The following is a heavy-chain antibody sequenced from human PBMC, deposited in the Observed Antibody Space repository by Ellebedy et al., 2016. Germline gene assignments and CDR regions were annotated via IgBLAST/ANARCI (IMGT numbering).Heavy chain of an antibody. CDR2: IYIGGST. J-gene: IGHJ4*02. Sequence: GRSLRLSCAASGFTFYNTYMGWVRQAPGKGLEWVSVIYIGGSTYYVDSVKGRFIISSDSSKNTLLLQMNAVRAEDTAVYYCVTPGGFVGAFSQWGQGTLVIVSS. CDR1: GFTFYNTY. CDR3: VTPGGFVGAFSQ. D-gene: IGHD3-16*01. V-gene: IGHV3-53*01.